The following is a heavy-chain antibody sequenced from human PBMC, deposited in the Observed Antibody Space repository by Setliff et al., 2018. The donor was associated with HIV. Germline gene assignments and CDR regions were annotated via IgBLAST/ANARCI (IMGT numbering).Heavy chain of an antibody. CDR2: MNPNSGNT. CDR1: GYTLTELS. V-gene: IGHV1-8*01. D-gene: IGHD1-1*01. Sequence: GASVKVSCKVSGYTLTELSMHWVRQAPGQGLEWMGRMNPNSGNTEYAQQFQGRVTMTRNTSISTAYMELSSLRSEDTAIYYCARGHSGNDYWGQGTLVTVSS. J-gene: IGHJ4*02. CDR3: ARGHSGNDY.